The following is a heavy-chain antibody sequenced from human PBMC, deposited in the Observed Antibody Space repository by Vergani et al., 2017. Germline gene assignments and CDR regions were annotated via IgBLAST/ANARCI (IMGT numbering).Heavy chain of an antibody. J-gene: IGHJ3*01. CDR1: GASINNDFYN. Sequence: QVQLQESGPGLVKPSQTLSLTCTVSGASINNDFYNWHWIRQPAGMGLEWIGRIYVSGITDYNSSLQSRVSMSVDTSKNPFSLTLTSGTAADTAVYYCARDKKQLRPRAFDLWGQGRMVTVSS. V-gene: IGHV4-61*02. D-gene: IGHD4-23*01. CDR3: ARDKKQLRPRAFDL. CDR2: IYVSGIT.